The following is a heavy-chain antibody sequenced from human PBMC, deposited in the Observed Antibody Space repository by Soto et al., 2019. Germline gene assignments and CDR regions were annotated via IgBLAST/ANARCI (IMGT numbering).Heavy chain of an antibody. CDR2: ISGSGGST. CDR3: AKNHRSGSGSYPDY. D-gene: IGHD3-10*01. Sequence: GGSLRLSCAASGFTFSSYAMSWVRQAPGKGLEWVSAISGSGGSTYYADSVKGRFTISRDNSKNTLYLQMNSLRAEDTAVYYCAKNHRSGSGSYPDYWGQGTLVTVSS. J-gene: IGHJ4*02. V-gene: IGHV3-23*01. CDR1: GFTFSSYA.